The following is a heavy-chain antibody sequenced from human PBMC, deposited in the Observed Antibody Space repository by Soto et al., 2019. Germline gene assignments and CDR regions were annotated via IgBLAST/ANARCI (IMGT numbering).Heavy chain of an antibody. Sequence: GGSLRLSCAASGFTFRIYAMTWVRQAPGRGLEWVSGISGSGGNTYHADSVKGRFTISRDNSKNTLYLQMNNLKPDDTAIYYCTRGPRADSSGKGAHWGQGPPVTVSS. J-gene: IGHJ4*02. CDR3: TRGPRADSSGKGAH. V-gene: IGHV3-23*01. D-gene: IGHD1-26*01. CDR1: GFTFRIYA. CDR2: ISGSGGNT.